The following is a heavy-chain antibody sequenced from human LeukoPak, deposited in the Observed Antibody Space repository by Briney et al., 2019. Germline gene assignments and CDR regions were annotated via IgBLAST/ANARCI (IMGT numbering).Heavy chain of an antibody. J-gene: IGHJ4*02. CDR2: IYYSGNT. CDR3: ATDNSYGSGSYYT. V-gene: IGHV4-59*01. Sequence: PSETLSLTCSVSGGSISSYYWSWIRQPPGKGLEWIGYIYYSGNTSYNPSLKSRVTISVDTSKNQFSLKLSSVTAADTAVYYCATDNSYGSGSYYTWGQGTLVTVSS. CDR1: GGSISSYY. D-gene: IGHD3-10*01.